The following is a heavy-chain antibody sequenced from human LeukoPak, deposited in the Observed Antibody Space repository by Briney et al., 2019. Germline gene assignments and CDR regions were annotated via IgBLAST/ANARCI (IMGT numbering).Heavy chain of an antibody. D-gene: IGHD6-13*01. CDR1: GGSISSYY. Sequence: SETLSLTCTVSGGSISSYYWSWIRQPPGKGLEWIGYISYSGSTNYNPSLKSRVTISVDTSKNQFSLKLNSVTAADTAVYYCAGDSSSWYNYFDYWGQGTLVTVSS. CDR2: ISYSGST. V-gene: IGHV4-59*01. J-gene: IGHJ4*02. CDR3: AGDSSSWYNYFDY.